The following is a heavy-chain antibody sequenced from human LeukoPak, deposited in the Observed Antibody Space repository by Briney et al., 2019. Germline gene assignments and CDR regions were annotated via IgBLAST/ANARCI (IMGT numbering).Heavy chain of an antibody. D-gene: IGHD1-26*01. Sequence: SETLSLTCTVSGGSITSYYWSWIRQPPGKGLEWIGYIYYSGSTNYNPSLKSRVTISVDTSKNQFSLKLSSVTAADTAVYYCASLYSGSYFVFDMWGQGTMVTVSS. CDR3: ASLYSGSYFVFDM. CDR2: IYYSGST. CDR1: GGSITSYY. J-gene: IGHJ3*02. V-gene: IGHV4-59*01.